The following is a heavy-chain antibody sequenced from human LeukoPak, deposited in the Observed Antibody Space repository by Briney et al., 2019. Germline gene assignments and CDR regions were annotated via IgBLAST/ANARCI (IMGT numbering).Heavy chain of an antibody. Sequence: PGGSLRLSCAASAFTFSRYGMHWVRQAPGEGLEWVAFIRYDGSLEHYADSVKGRFTISRDNSKNMLYLQMNSLRAEDTAVYYCASLDVDYGDPNDYWGQGTLVTVSS. J-gene: IGHJ4*02. CDR1: AFTFSRYG. V-gene: IGHV3-30*02. D-gene: IGHD4-17*01. CDR2: IRYDGSLE. CDR3: ASLDVDYGDPNDY.